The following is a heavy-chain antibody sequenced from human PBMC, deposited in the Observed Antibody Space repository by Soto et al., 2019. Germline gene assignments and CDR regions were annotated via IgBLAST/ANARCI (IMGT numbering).Heavy chain of an antibody. D-gene: IGHD6-19*01. CDR3: AKDFGAWSDS. J-gene: IGHJ5*02. V-gene: IGHV3-30*18. CDR2: ISYDGTDK. CDR1: GFAFSTYG. Sequence: QVHLVESGGGVVQPGRSLTISCVGSGFAFSTYGMHWVRQAPAKGLEWVALISYDGTDKYYADSLKGRFSISRDNSKQTLSLQMDRLRPEDTAVYYCAKDFGAWSDSWGQGTLVNASS.